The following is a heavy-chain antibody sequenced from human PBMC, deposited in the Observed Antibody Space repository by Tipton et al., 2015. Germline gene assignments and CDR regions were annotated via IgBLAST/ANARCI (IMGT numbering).Heavy chain of an antibody. Sequence: TLSLTCNVSGDSITSNNHYWSWIRQPPGKGLEWIGYIYYSGSTTYNPSLKTRVTMSVDTAKNQFSLNLMSLTTADTAVYYCARDVGMDVWGQGTTVTVSS. CDR3: ARDVGMDV. J-gene: IGHJ6*02. CDR2: IYYSGST. V-gene: IGHV4-61*01. CDR1: GDSITSNNHY.